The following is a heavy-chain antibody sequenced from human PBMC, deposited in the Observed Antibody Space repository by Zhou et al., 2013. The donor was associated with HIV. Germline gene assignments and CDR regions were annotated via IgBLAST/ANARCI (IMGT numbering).Heavy chain of an antibody. CDR3: ARDSSTRTFGDVVAPYFDS. CDR2: INPFGGST. D-gene: IGHD3-16*01. J-gene: IGHJ4*02. V-gene: IGHV1-46*01. Sequence: QVQLVQSGAEVQKPGASVKVSCKASGYTFTSYYLHWVRQAPGQGLEWMGIINPFGGSTSYAQKFQGRVTMTRDTSTSTVYMELSSLRFEDTAVYYCARDSSTRTFGDVVAPYFDSWGQGTLVTVSS. CDR1: GYTFTSYY.